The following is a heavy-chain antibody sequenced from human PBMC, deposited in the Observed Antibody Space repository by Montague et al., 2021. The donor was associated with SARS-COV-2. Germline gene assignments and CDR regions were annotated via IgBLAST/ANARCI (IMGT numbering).Heavy chain of an antibody. Sequence: SLRLSCAASGFTFSSYSMYWVRQAPGKGLEWVAVISSDGINKYFPDSVRGRFTISRDNSNNTVFLQMSSLRPEDTAVYYCAGMLVPYYGMDVWGQGTTVTVSS. CDR3: AGMLVPYYGMDV. D-gene: IGHD6-13*01. CDR2: ISSDGINK. CDR1: GFTFSSYS. V-gene: IGHV3-30*04. J-gene: IGHJ6*02.